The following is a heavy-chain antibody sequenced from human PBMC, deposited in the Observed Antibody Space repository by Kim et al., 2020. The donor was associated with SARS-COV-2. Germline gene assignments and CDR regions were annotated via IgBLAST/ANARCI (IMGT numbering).Heavy chain of an antibody. CDR3: AGKFMIEKLGGFDI. V-gene: IGHV3-21*01. D-gene: IGHD3-22*01. Sequence: ADSVKGRFTISRDNAKNSLYLQMNSLRAEDTAVYYCAGKFMIEKLGGFDIWGQGTMVTVSS. J-gene: IGHJ3*02.